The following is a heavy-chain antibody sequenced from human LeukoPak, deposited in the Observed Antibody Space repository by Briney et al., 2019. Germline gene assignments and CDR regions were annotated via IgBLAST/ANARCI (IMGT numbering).Heavy chain of an antibody. J-gene: IGHJ4*02. CDR3: AKEGHSGSFIDY. D-gene: IGHD1-26*01. Sequence: PGGSLRLSCAASGFTFSSYGMLWVRQAPGKGLEWVAVISYDGSNKYYADSVKGRFTISRDNSKHTLYLQMNSLRAEDTAVYYCAKEGHSGSFIDYWGQGTLVTVSS. CDR1: GFTFSSYG. CDR2: ISYDGSNK. V-gene: IGHV3-30*18.